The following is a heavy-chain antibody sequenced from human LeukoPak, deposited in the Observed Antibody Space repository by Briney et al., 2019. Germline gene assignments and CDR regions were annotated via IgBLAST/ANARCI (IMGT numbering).Heavy chain of an antibody. Sequence: PSETLSLTCTVSGGSISSYYWSWIRQPAGKGLEWIGRIYTSGSTNYNPSLKSRVTMSVDTSKNQFSLKLSSVTAADTAVYYCARDKKRGIAAAGTFDYWGQGTLVTVSS. CDR1: GGSISSYY. D-gene: IGHD6-13*01. J-gene: IGHJ4*02. CDR2: IYTSGST. V-gene: IGHV4-4*07. CDR3: ARDKKRGIAAAGTFDY.